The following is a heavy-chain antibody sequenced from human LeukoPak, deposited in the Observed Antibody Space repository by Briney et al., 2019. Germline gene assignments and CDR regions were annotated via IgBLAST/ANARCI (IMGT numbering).Heavy chain of an antibody. Sequence: GGSLRLSCVASGFTFSGSAMHWVRQAPGKGLEWVAVLLHDGSEKYYADSVKGRFTISRDTSKNMVYLQMNSLRAEETAVYYCARDLGGYGYYGMDVWGQGTTVTVSS. D-gene: IGHD3-22*01. CDR3: ARDLGGYGYYGMDV. CDR1: GFTFSGSA. J-gene: IGHJ6*02. CDR2: LLHDGSEK. V-gene: IGHV3-30-3*01.